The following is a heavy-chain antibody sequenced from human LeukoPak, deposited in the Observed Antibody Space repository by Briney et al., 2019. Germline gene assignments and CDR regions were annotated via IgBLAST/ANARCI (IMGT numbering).Heavy chain of an antibody. J-gene: IGHJ4*02. D-gene: IGHD6-13*01. CDR2: ISGGGSST. CDR3: ARYSSSWF. CDR1: GFTFSNYA. Sequence: GGSLRLSCAASGFTFSNYAMSWVRQAPGKGLEWVSGISGGGSSTYYADSVKGRFTISRDNSKNTTYLQMNSLRVEDTAVYYCARYSSSWFWGQGILVTVS. V-gene: IGHV3-23*01.